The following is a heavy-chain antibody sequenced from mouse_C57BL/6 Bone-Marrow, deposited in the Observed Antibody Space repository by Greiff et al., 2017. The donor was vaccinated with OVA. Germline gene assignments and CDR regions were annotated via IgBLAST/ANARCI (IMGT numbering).Heavy chain of an antibody. V-gene: IGHV1-4*01. D-gene: IGHD1-1*01. J-gene: IGHJ2*01. CDR1: GYTFTSYT. Sequence: QVQLKESGAELARPGASVKMSCKASGYTFTSYTMHWVKQRPGQGLEWIGYINPSSGYTKYNQKFKDKATLTADKSSSTAYMQLSSLTAEDSAVYYCARCWGSSYNYWGQGTTPTVSS. CDR2: INPSSGYT. CDR3: ARCWGSSYNY.